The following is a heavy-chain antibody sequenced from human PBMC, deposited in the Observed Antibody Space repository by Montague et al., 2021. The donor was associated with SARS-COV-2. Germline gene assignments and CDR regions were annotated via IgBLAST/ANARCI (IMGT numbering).Heavy chain of an antibody. CDR2: IHHGGST. J-gene: IGHJ6*03. CDR1: GGSFSTYS. CDR3: ARLGDGVVPSPILGVGPYYSYYYLHI. Sequence: SETLSLTCAVHGGSFSTYSWNWFRQPPGKGLEWIGEIHHGGSTNYNPSLKSRVTISADTSKNQFSLKLTSVAAADTAVYYCARLGDGVVPSPILGVGPYYSYYYLHIWGKGTTVTVSS. V-gene: IGHV4-34*01. D-gene: IGHD3-10*01.